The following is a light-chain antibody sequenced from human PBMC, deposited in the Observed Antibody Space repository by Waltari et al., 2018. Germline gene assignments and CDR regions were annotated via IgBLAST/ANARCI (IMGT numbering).Light chain of an antibody. V-gene: IGLV2-14*03. CDR2: DVI. CDR3: SSYISSSTLEL. CDR1: SSDVGGYNY. J-gene: IGLJ2*01. Sequence: QSALTQPASVSGSPGQSITISCTGTSSDVGGYNYFSWYQQHPVKAPKLMIYDVIKRPXXXXXXXXGSKSGNTASLTISGLQAEDEADYYCSSYISSSTLELFGGGTSLTVL.